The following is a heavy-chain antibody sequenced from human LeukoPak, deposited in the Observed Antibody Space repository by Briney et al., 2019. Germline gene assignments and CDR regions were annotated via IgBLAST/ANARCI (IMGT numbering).Heavy chain of an antibody. CDR1: GGSISSSSYY. CDR3: ASGTSGYPGWFDP. CDR2: IYYSGST. V-gene: IGHV4-39*07. D-gene: IGHD3-22*01. Sequence: PPETLSLTCTVSGGSISSSSYYWGWIRQPPGKGLEWIGSIYYSGSTYYNPSLKSRVTISVDTSKNQFSLKLSSVTAADTAVYYCASGTSGYPGWFDPWGQGTLVTVSS. J-gene: IGHJ5*02.